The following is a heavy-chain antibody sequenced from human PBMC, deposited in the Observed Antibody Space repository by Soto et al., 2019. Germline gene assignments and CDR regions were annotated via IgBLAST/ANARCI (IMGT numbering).Heavy chain of an antibody. V-gene: IGHV3-21*01. CDR2: ISSTTNYI. CDR1: GFTFTRFS. Sequence: EVQLVESGGGLVKPGGSLRLSCAASGFTFTRFSMNWVRQAPGKGLEWVSSISSTTNYIYYADFMKGRFTVSRDNAKNSGYLEMNRLSAEDTALYYCARESEDLTSNFHYWGQGTLVTVSS. CDR3: ARESEDLTSNFHY. J-gene: IGHJ4*02.